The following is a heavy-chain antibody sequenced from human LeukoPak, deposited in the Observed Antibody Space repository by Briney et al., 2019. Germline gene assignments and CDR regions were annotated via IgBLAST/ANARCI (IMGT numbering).Heavy chain of an antibody. CDR2: IRSKAYGGTT. Sequence: GGSLRLSCTASGFTFGDYAMCWVRQAPGKGLEWVGFIRSKAYGGTTEYAASVKGRFTISRDDSKSIAYLQMNSLKTEDTAVYYCTRVGKVVPAACDYWGQGTLVTVSS. CDR3: TRVGKVVPAACDY. D-gene: IGHD2-2*01. J-gene: IGHJ4*02. V-gene: IGHV3-49*04. CDR1: GFTFGDYA.